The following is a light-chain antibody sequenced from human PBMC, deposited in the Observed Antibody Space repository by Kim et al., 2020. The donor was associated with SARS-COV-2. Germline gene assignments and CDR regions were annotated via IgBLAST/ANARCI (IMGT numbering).Light chain of an antibody. Sequence: LSQPASVSGSPGQSITISCTGTSSDVGGYNYVSWYQQHPGKAPKLMIYDVSNRPSGVSNRFSGSKSGNTASLTISGLQAEDEADYYCSSYTSSSTLVFGGGTKLTVL. CDR3: SSYTSSSTLV. J-gene: IGLJ2*01. CDR2: DVS. V-gene: IGLV2-14*03. CDR1: SSDVGGYNY.